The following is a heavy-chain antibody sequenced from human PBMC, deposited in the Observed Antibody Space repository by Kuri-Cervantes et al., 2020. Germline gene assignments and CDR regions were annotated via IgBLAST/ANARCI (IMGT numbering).Heavy chain of an antibody. CDR1: GSAISSSSYY. CDR3: ARDRQYYYDSSGYYQYYGRNV. Sequence: SETLSLTCTVSGSAISSSSYYWGWIRQPPGKGLEWIVSIDYSGSTYYNPSLKSRVTTSVDTSNTHSSLTLSSVTAADTAVYYCARDRQYYYDSSGYYQYYGRNVWGQGTTVTVSS. D-gene: IGHD3-22*01. J-gene: IGHJ6*02. V-gene: IGHV4-39*07. CDR2: IDYSGST.